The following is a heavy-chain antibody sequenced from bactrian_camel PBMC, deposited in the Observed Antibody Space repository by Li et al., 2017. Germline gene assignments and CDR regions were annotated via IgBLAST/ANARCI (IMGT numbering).Heavy chain of an antibody. J-gene: IGHJ4*01. CDR3: ASSWNVPARTALDTMVRPEFGY. D-gene: IGHD1*01. V-gene: IGHV3S53*01. CDR2: TDYRGTT. Sequence: HVQLVESGGGSVQAGGSLTLSCAANAYTYINNCMGWFRQAPGKEREGVASTDYRGTTIYAKSVEGRFTISNDNAKNILYLDMDSLQPEDTGLYRCASSWNVPARTALDTMVRPEFGYWGQGTQVTVS. CDR1: AYTYINNC.